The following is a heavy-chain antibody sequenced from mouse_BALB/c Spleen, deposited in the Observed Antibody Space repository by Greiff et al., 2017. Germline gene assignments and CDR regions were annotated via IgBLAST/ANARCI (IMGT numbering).Heavy chain of an antibody. D-gene: IGHD2-5*01. J-gene: IGHJ4*01. CDR3: ARHKYSNYVGAMDY. V-gene: IGHV5-12-2*01. Sequence: EVKLQESGGGLVQPGGSLKLSCAASGFTFSSYTMSWVRQTPEKRLEWVAYISNGGGSTYYPDTVKGRFTISRDNAKNTLYLQMSSLKSEDTAMYYCARHKYSNYVGAMDYWGQGTSVTVSS. CDR2: ISNGGGST. CDR1: GFTFSSYT.